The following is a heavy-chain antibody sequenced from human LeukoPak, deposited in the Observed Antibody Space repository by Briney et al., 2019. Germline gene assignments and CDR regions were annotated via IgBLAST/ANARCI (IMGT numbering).Heavy chain of an antibody. J-gene: IGHJ4*02. V-gene: IGHV4-30-2*01. Sequence: SETLSLTCTVSGGSISSGGYYWSWIRQPPGKGLEWIGYIYHSGSTYYNPSLKSRVTISVDRSKNQFSLKLSSVTAADTAVYYCARGRSSIAARAFDYWGQGTLVTVSS. CDR2: IYHSGST. CDR1: GGSISSGGYY. CDR3: ARGRSSIAARAFDY. D-gene: IGHD6-6*01.